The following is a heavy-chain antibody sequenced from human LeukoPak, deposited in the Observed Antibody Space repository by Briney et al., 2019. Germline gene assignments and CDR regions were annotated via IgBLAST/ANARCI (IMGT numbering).Heavy chain of an antibody. D-gene: IGHD6-19*01. CDR1: GFTFSNYA. Sequence: PGGSLRLSCAASGFTFSNYAMSWVRQAPGKGLECVSGISGSGGSSYYADSVKGRFTISRDNSKNMLYLQMNSLRAEDTAVYYCAKAAGQWVAGGHYYFDYWGQGTLVTVSS. CDR2: ISGSGGSS. J-gene: IGHJ4*02. V-gene: IGHV3-23*01. CDR3: AKAAGQWVAGGHYYFDY.